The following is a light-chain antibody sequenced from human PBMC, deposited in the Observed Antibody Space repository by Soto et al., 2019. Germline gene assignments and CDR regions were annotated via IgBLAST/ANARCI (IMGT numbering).Light chain of an antibody. CDR2: AAS. CDR1: QGISNF. Sequence: DIQMTQSPSSLSTSVGDRVTITCRASQGISNFLAWYQQKPGKVPKLLISAASTLQSGVPSRFSGSGSGTDFTLTITSLQPEDVATYYCQKYSSVINFGQGTRLESK. J-gene: IGKJ5*01. CDR3: QKYSSVIN. V-gene: IGKV1-27*01.